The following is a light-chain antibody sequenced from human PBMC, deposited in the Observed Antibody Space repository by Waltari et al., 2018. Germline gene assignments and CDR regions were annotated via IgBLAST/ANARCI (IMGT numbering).Light chain of an antibody. CDR3: AAWDDSLSGPV. J-gene: IGLJ3*02. V-gene: IGLV1-36*01. Sequence: QSVLTQPPSVAEAPRQRVTISCSGSSSNIVNNAVHWYQQLPGKAPKLLIYYDDLLPSGVSDRFSGSKSGTSASLAISGLQSEDEADYYCAAWDDSLSGPVFGGGTKLTVL. CDR1: SSNIVNNA. CDR2: YDD.